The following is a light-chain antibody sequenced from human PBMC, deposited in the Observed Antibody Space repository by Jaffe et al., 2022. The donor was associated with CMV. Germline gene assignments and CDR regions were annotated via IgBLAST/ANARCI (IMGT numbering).Light chain of an antibody. J-gene: IGLJ3*02. CDR3: CSYASSSTWV. V-gene: IGLV2-23*02. Sequence: QSALTQPASVSGSPGQSITISCTGTSSDVGSYNLVSWYQQHPGKAPKLMIYEVSKRPSGVSNRFSGSKSGNMASLTISGLQAEDEADYYCCSYASSSTWVFGGGTKLTVL. CDR1: SSDVGSYNL. CDR2: EVS.